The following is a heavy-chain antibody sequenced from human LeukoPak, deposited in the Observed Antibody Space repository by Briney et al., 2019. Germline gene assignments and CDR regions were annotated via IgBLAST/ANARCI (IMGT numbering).Heavy chain of an antibody. D-gene: IGHD4-23*01. CDR2: IYSGGTT. CDR3: AGGGNSVLDY. Sequence: GGSLRLSCAASGFTVSSNYMTWVRQAPGKGLEWVSVIYSGGTTYYADSVKARFTISRDNSKNMLYLQMNSLRAEDTAVYYCAGGGNSVLDYWGQGTLVTVSS. CDR1: GFTVSSNY. J-gene: IGHJ4*02. V-gene: IGHV3-66*01.